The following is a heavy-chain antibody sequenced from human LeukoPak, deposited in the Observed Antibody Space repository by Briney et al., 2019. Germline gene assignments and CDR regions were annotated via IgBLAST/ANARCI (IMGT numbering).Heavy chain of an antibody. Sequence: GGSLRLSCAASGFTVTDAWMSWVRQAPGKGLEWVGRLKSKTDGATRDYAAAVKGRFTMSRDVSKNTFYLQMDSLQTEDTAVYFCATVRVNDYIWGTYRYSYFDYWGQGTLVTVSS. V-gene: IGHV3-15*01. J-gene: IGHJ4*02. D-gene: IGHD3-16*02. CDR2: LKSKTDGATR. CDR3: ATVRVNDYIWGTYRYSYFDY. CDR1: GFTVTDAW.